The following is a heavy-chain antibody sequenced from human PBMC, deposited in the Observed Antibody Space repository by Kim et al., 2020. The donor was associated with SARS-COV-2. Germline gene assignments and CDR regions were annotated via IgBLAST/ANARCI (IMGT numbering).Heavy chain of an antibody. CDR1: GGSFSGYY. CDR2: INHSGST. D-gene: IGHD1-26*01. J-gene: IGHJ4*02. CDR3: ARGRGSWGATGNFDY. V-gene: IGHV4-34*01. Sequence: SETLSLTCAVYGGSFSGYYWSWIRQPPGKGLEWIGEINHSGSTNYNPSLKSRVTISVDTSKNQFSLKLSSVTAADTAVYYCARGRGSWGATGNFDYWGQGTLVTVSS.